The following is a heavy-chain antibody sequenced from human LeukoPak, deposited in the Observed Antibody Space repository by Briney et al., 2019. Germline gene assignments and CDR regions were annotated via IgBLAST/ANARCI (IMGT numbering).Heavy chain of an antibody. Sequence: GGSLRLSCAASGFSFSNYGIHWVRQAPGKGLEWVSSVSNSGDYIHYADSVKGRFTISRDNSKNSLYLQMNSLRAEDTAVYYCARALIGYYFDYWGQGTLVTVSS. V-gene: IGHV3-21*06. J-gene: IGHJ4*02. CDR1: GFSFSNYG. CDR3: ARALIGYYFDY. D-gene: IGHD2-8*01. CDR2: VSNSGDYI.